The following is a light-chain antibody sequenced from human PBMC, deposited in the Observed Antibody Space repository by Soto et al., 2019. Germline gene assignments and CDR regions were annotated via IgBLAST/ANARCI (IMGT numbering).Light chain of an antibody. CDR1: QGISNY. V-gene: IGKV1-17*03. J-gene: IGKJ4*01. CDR3: LQHNSYPLLLT. Sequence: DIQMTQSPSAMSASVGDRVTITCRASQGISNYLAWFQQKPVKVPKRLIYAASSLQSGVPSRFSGSGSGTEFTLTISSLQPEDFATYYCLQHNSYPLLLTFGGGTKVEIK. CDR2: AAS.